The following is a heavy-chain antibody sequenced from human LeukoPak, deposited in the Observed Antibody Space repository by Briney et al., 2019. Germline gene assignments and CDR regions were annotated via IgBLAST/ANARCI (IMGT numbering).Heavy chain of an antibody. CDR3: AKDGHSPGALSPTQITVAGYNDN. CDR1: GFTFSIYT. V-gene: IGHV3-23*01. CDR2: INYNGDNK. J-gene: IGHJ4*02. D-gene: IGHD6-19*01. Sequence: PGGSLRLSCAASGFTFSIYTMNWVRQAPGKGLEWVSIINYNGDNKYYADSVQGRFTISRDNSKNTVYLQMNSLRAEDTAIYYCAKDGHSPGALSPTQITVAGYNDNWGQGTLVTVSS.